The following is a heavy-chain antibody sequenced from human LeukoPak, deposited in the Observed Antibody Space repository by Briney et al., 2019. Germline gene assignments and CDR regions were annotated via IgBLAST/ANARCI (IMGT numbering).Heavy chain of an antibody. CDR2: ISAYNGNT. CDR1: GYTFTSYG. Sequence: ASVKVSCKASGYTFTSYGISWVRQAPGQGLEWMGWISAYNGNTNYAQKLQGRVTMTTDTSTSTAYMELRSLRSDDAAVYYCARVLNPYCSSTSCYYLTFDYWGQGTPVTVSS. J-gene: IGHJ4*02. D-gene: IGHD2-2*01. CDR3: ARVLNPYCSSTSCYYLTFDY. V-gene: IGHV1-18*01.